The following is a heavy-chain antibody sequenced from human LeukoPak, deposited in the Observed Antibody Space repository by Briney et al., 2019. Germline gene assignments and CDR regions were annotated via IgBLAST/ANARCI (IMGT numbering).Heavy chain of an antibody. CDR1: GFTFSSYA. Sequence: GGSLRLSCAASGFTFSSYAMSWVRQAPGKGLEWVSGVSGSGGSTYYADSVKGRFTISRDNSKNTLYLQMNSLRAEDTAVYYCAKVGSRGSPADYFDYWGQGNLVTVSS. V-gene: IGHV3-23*01. CDR3: AKVGSRGSPADYFDY. D-gene: IGHD3-16*01. CDR2: VSGSGGST. J-gene: IGHJ4*02.